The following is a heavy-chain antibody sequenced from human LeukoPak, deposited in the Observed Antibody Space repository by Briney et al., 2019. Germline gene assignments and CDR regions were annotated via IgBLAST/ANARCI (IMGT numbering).Heavy chain of an antibody. D-gene: IGHD1-14*01. Sequence: PGGSLRLSCAASGFTFSTYDMNWVRQAPGKGPEWVSYISSNSSTVYYADSVRGRFTVSRDNAKNSLYLQMNSLRADDTAVYYCARDRGAPTPDAYWGQGTLVTVSS. CDR1: GFTFSTYD. CDR3: ARDRGAPTPDAY. V-gene: IGHV3-48*01. CDR2: ISSNSSTV. J-gene: IGHJ4*02.